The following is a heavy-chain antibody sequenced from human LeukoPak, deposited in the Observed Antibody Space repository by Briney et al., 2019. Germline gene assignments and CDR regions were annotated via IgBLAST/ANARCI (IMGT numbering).Heavy chain of an antibody. D-gene: IGHD4-17*01. Sequence: GGSLRLSCAASGFTVSSNYMSWVRQAPGKGLEWVSVIYSGGSTYYADSVKGRFIISRDNSKNTLYLQMNSLRAEDTAVYYCARDLALSNYGEHWGQGTLVTVSS. J-gene: IGHJ1*01. CDR1: GFTVSSNY. CDR2: IYSGGST. CDR3: ARDLALSNYGEH. V-gene: IGHV3-66*01.